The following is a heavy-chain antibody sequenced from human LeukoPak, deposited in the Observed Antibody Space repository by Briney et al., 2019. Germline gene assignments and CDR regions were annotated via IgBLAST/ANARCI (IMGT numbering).Heavy chain of an antibody. Sequence: ASVKVSFKASGYTFTSYGISWVRQAPGQGLEWMGWISAYNGNTIYAQKLQGRVTMTTDTSTSTAYMELRSLRSDDTAVYYCARAIAARSKFDYWGQGTLVTVSS. CDR3: ARAIAARSKFDY. V-gene: IGHV1-18*01. J-gene: IGHJ4*02. CDR1: GYTFTSYG. CDR2: ISAYNGNT. D-gene: IGHD6-6*01.